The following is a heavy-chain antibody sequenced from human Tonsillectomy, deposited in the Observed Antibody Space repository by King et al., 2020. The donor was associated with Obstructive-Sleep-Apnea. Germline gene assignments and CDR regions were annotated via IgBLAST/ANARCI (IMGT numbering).Heavy chain of an antibody. CDR2: ISYDGSNK. CDR1: GFTFNSYG. D-gene: IGHD6-6*01. V-gene: IGHV3-30*18. Sequence: VQLVESGGGVVQPGRSLRLSCAASGFTFNSYGMHWVRQAPGKGLEWLAVISYDGSNKNYADSVKGRFTISRDNSKKTLYLKMNSLGDEDTAMYYCAKNEASISAVSTDPIAWGQGTLVTVSS. CDR3: AKNEASISAVSTDPIA. J-gene: IGHJ5*02.